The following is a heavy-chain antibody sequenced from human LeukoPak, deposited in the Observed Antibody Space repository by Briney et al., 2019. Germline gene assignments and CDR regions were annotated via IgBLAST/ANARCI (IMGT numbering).Heavy chain of an antibody. CDR2: INHSGST. V-gene: IGHV4-34*01. CDR3: ARAVLRSSYYYYYMDV. J-gene: IGHJ6*03. D-gene: IGHD3-3*01. CDR1: GGSFSGYY. Sequence: SETLSLTCAVYGGSFSGYYWSWIRQPPGKGLEWIGEINHSGSTNYNPSLKSRVTISVDTSKNQFSLKLSSVTAADTAVYYCARAVLRSSYYYYYMDVWGKGTTVTVSS.